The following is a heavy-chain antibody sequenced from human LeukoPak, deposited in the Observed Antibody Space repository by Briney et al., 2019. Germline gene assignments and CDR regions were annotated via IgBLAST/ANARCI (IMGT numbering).Heavy chain of an antibody. Sequence: PGRSPRLSCAASGFTFSSYGMHWVRQAPGKGLEWVAVISYDGSNKYYADSVKGRFTISRDNSKNTLYLQMNSLRAEDTAVYYCAKSRPSGTSDAFDIWGQGTMVTVSS. CDR3: AKSRPSGTSDAFDI. CDR2: ISYDGSNK. CDR1: GFTFSSYG. D-gene: IGHD1-26*01. V-gene: IGHV3-30*18. J-gene: IGHJ3*02.